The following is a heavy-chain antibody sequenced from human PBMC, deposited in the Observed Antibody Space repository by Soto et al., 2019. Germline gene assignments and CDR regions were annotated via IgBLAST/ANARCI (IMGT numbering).Heavy chain of an antibody. J-gene: IGHJ3*02. D-gene: IGHD6-19*01. CDR2: IGGSGGTT. CDR3: AKDGIAVTGPGTNAFDI. Sequence: EVQLLESGGGLVQPGGSLRLSCADSGFTFTSYGMSWVRQAPGKGLEWVSAIGGSGGTTYYADSLKGRFTISRDTSKNPLYMQMNSLRGEDTAVYYCAKDGIAVTGPGTNAFDIWGQGTMVTVSS. V-gene: IGHV3-23*01. CDR1: GFTFTSYG.